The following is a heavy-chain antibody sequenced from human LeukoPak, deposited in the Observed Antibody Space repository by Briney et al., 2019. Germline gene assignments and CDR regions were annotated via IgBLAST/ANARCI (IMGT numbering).Heavy chain of an antibody. CDR3: ARDREISGGFDY. D-gene: IGHD3-16*01. CDR2: IRFDGAVK. Sequence: GGSLRLSCAASGFTFTYFAMHWVRQAPGKGLEWVAYIRFDGAVKYYADSVKGRFTISRDNSKNTLYLQMNSLRAEDTAVYYCARDREISGGFDYWSQGTLVTVSS. V-gene: IGHV3-30*02. J-gene: IGHJ4*02. CDR1: GFTFTYFA.